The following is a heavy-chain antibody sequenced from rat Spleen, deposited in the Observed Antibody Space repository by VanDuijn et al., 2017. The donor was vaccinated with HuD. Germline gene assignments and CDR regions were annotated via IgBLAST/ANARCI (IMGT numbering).Heavy chain of an antibody. CDR2: IWTGGST. D-gene: IGHD4-2*01. CDR3: ARGKDWHFDY. CDR1: GFSLTSYN. Sequence: QVQLKESGPGLVQPSQTLSLTCTVSGFSLTSYNVHWVRQPTGKGLEWMGVIWTGGSTDYNSALKSRLSISRDTSKSQVFLKINSLQTEDTAMYFCARGKDWHFDYWGQGVMVTVSS. J-gene: IGHJ2*01. V-gene: IGHV2-30*01.